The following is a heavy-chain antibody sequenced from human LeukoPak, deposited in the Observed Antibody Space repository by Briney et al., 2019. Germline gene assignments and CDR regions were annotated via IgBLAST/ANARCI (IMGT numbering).Heavy chain of an antibody. V-gene: IGHV3-48*03. J-gene: IGHJ4*02. Sequence: GGSLRLSCAASGFTFSSYEMNWVRQAPGKGLEWVSYISSSGSTIYYADSVKGRFTTSRDNAKNSLYLQMNSLRAEDTAVYYCARAYDILTGYYFDYWGQGTLVTVSS. CDR1: GFTFSSYE. CDR2: ISSSGSTI. D-gene: IGHD3-9*01. CDR3: ARAYDILTGYYFDY.